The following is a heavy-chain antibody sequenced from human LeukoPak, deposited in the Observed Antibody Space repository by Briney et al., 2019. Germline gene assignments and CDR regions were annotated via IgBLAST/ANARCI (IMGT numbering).Heavy chain of an antibody. CDR2: IYPGDSDT. CDR3: ARGFCRVAVITRFDY. CDR1: GYSFTSYW. D-gene: IGHD3-22*01. Sequence: GESLKISCKGSGYSFTSYWIGWVRQMPGKGLEWMGIIYPGDSDTRYSPSFQGQVTISADKSISTAYLQWSSLKASDSAMYYCARGFCRVAVITRFDYWGQGTLVTVSS. J-gene: IGHJ4*02. V-gene: IGHV5-51*01.